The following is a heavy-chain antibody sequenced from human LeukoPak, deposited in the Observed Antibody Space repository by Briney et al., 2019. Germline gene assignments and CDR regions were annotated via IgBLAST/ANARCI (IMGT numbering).Heavy chain of an antibody. CDR3: ARSPSYYDSAYYFDY. CDR2: IYYSGST. J-gene: IGHJ4*02. V-gene: IGHV4-59*01. Sequence: SETLSLTCTVSGSSISSYYWSWIRQPPGKGLEWIGYIYYSGSTNYNPSLKSRVTISVDTSKNQFSLKLSSVTAADTAVYYCARSPSYYDSAYYFDYWGQGTLVTVSS. CDR1: GSSISSYY. D-gene: IGHD3-10*01.